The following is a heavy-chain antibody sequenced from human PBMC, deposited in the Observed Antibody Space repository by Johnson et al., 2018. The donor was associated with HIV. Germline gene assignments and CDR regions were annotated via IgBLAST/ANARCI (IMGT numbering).Heavy chain of an antibody. D-gene: IGHD6-13*01. CDR2: LYADGRT. J-gene: IGHJ3*02. CDR1: GFTFSSYA. V-gene: IGHV3-66*02. Sequence: VQLVESGGGVVQPGRSLRLSCAASGFTFSSYAMHWVRQAPGKGLEWVSVLYADGRTYYADSVKGRFTVSSDYSENTLYLQMNSLRAEDTAVYYCASSRRGQQLVPLAFDIWGQGTMVTVSS. CDR3: ASSRRGQQLVPLAFDI.